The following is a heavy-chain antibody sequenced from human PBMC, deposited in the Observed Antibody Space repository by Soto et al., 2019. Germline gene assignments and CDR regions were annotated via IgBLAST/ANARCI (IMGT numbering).Heavy chain of an antibody. CDR1: GDSVYTNRAA. CDR3: ARVRESYYYGMDV. CDR2: TYYRSKWYN. J-gene: IGHJ6*02. V-gene: IGHV6-1*01. Sequence: SQTLSLTCAISGDSVYTNRAARNWTRQSPSRGLEWLGRTYYRSKWYNDYAVSVKSRITINPDTSKNQFSLQLNSVTPEDTAVYYCARVRESYYYGMDVWGQGTTVTVSS.